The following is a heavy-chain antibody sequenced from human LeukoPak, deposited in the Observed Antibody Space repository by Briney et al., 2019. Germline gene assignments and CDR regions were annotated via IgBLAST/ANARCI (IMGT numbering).Heavy chain of an antibody. V-gene: IGHV3-11*01. D-gene: IGHD3-16*01. Sequence: GGYLRLSCAASGFSVTDYQMSWIRQAPGRGLEWISYITTSGRSTNHADSVKGRFTISRDNAKNSVVLQMNSLTVEDTAVYYCTRERRGSYYAFEYWGQGALVTVSS. CDR3: TRERRGSYYAFEY. J-gene: IGHJ4*02. CDR1: GFSVTDYQ. CDR2: ITTSGRST.